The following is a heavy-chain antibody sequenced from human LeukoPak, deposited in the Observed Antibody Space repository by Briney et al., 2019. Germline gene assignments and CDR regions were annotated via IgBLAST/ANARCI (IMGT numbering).Heavy chain of an antibody. Sequence: PSETLSLTCAVYGGSFSGYYWSWIRQPPGKGLEWIGEINHSGSTNYNPSLKSRVTISVDTSKNQFSLKLSSVTAADTAVYYCARGRRQKPFDYWGQGTLVTASS. CDR2: INHSGST. CDR3: ARGRRQKPFDY. V-gene: IGHV4-34*01. CDR1: GGSFSGYY. J-gene: IGHJ4*02.